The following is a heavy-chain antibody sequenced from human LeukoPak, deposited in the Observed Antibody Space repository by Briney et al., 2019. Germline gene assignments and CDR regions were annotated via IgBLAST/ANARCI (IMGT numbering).Heavy chain of an antibody. CDR3: AREYCSGGSCPGY. Sequence: ASVKVSCKASGGTFSSYAISWVRQAPGQGLEWMGIINPSGGSTSYAQKFQGRVTMTRDMSTSTVYMELSSLRSEDTAVYYCAREYCSGGSCPGYWGQGTLVTVSS. CDR1: GGTFSSYA. V-gene: IGHV1-46*01. CDR2: INPSGGST. D-gene: IGHD2-15*01. J-gene: IGHJ4*02.